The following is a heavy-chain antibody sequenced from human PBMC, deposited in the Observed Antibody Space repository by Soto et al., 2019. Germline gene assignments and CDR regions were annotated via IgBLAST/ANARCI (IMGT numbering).Heavy chain of an antibody. D-gene: IGHD3-3*02. J-gene: IGHJ6*02. V-gene: IGHV1-2*02. CDR2: INPDSGDT. CDR1: GYTFTGQY. CDR3: ARDRGNRVAIFPHYYGMDV. Sequence: ASVKVSCKASGYTFTGQYMHWVRQAPGQGLEWMGWINPDSGDTKYAQKFQGRVTMTRDTSISTGYMELSRLKSDDTAVYYCARDRGNRVAIFPHYYGMDVWGQGTTVTVSS.